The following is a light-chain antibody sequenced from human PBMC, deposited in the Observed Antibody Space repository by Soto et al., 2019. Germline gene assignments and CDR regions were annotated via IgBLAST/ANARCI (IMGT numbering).Light chain of an antibody. CDR3: QQSYNTPLT. CDR2: DAS. V-gene: IGKV1-39*01. Sequence: IEVTQSPSSLAASVGDRVTITCRASQTIGTYLNWYRHKSGAAPELLIYDASTLQSGVPSRFRGGASGTDFTLTISSLQLVDFATYYCQQSYNTPLTFGQGTKVDIK. J-gene: IGKJ1*01. CDR1: QTIGTY.